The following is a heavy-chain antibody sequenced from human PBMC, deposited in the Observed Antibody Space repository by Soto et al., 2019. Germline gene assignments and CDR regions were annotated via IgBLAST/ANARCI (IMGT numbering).Heavy chain of an antibody. D-gene: IGHD6-19*01. CDR3: ARETDSSHLTPDFDY. V-gene: IGHV1-3*01. J-gene: IGHJ4*02. CDR1: GYTFTSYA. CDR2: INAGNGNI. Sequence: ASVKVSCKASGYTFTSYAMHWVRQAPGQRLEWMGWINAGNGNIKYSQKFQGRVTITRDTSASTAYMELSSLRSEDTAVYYCARETDSSHLTPDFDYWSQGTLVTVSS.